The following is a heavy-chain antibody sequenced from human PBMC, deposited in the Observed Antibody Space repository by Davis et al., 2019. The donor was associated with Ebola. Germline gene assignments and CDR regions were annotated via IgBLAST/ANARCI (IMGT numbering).Heavy chain of an antibody. CDR3: AKDLQYSSSYYYGMDV. Sequence: SCAASGFTFDDYAMHWVRQAPGKGLEWVSGISWNSGSIGYADSVKGRFTISRDNAKNSLYLQMNSLRAEDTALYYCAKDLQYSSSYYYGMDVWGQGTTVTVSS. CDR2: ISWNSGSI. V-gene: IGHV3-9*01. CDR1: GFTFDDYA. J-gene: IGHJ6*02. D-gene: IGHD6-6*01.